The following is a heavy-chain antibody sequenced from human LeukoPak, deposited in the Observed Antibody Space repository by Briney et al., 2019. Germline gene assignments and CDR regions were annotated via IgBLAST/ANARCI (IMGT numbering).Heavy chain of an antibody. CDR3: ARVGSYGIFYYYYMDV. D-gene: IGHD5-18*01. CDR2: IKQDGSEK. V-gene: IGHV3-7*01. J-gene: IGHJ6*03. Sequence: PGGSLRLSCAASGFTFSSYWMSWVRQAPGKGLEWVANIKQDGSEKYYVDSVKGRFTISRDNAKNSLYLQMNSLRAEDTAVYYCARVGSYGIFYYYYMDVWGKGTTVTVSS. CDR1: GFTFSSYW.